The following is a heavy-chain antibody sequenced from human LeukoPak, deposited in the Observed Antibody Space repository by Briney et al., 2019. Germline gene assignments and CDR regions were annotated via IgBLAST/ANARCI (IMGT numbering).Heavy chain of an antibody. Sequence: GGSLRLSCAASGFSFISYGMHGVHQAPGKGLEWVGVISDDGRRKDYADSVKGRFTISRDNSKDTLYLQMNSLRAEDTAVYYCAKRPSDYGDYVSYFDYWGQGTLVTVSS. CDR1: GFSFISYG. J-gene: IGHJ4*02. D-gene: IGHD4-17*01. CDR3: AKRPSDYGDYVSYFDY. CDR2: ISDDGRRK. V-gene: IGHV3-30*18.